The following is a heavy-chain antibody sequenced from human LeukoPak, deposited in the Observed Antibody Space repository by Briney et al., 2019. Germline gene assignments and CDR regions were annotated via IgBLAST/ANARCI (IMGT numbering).Heavy chain of an antibody. CDR1: GYTFTSYG. CDR2: ISAYNGNT. CDR3: ARAGQFDFWSGYFDY. V-gene: IGHV1-18*01. D-gene: IGHD3-3*01. J-gene: IGHJ4*02. Sequence: GASVKVSCKASGYTFTSYGISWVQQAPGQGLEWMGWISAYNGNTNYAQKLQGRVTMTTDTSTSTAYMELRSLRSDDTAVYYCARAGQFDFWSGYFDYWGQGTLVTVSS.